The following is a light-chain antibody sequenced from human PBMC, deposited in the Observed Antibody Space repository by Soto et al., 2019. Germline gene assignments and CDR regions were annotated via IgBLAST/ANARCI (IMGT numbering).Light chain of an antibody. J-gene: IGLJ1*01. CDR2: DVS. V-gene: IGLV2-14*01. Sequence: QSVLSPPASVSGSPGQSLPISCSGTSSDVGAYNFVSWYQVHPGRAPKLRISDVSDRPSGVSNRFSGSKSGNTASLTISWLQAEDEADYYCTSYTSASTYVFGTGTTVTVL. CDR3: TSYTSASTYV. CDR1: SSDVGAYNF.